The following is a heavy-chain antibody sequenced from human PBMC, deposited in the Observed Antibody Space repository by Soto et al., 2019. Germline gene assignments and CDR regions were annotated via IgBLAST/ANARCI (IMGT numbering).Heavy chain of an antibody. D-gene: IGHD6-19*01. CDR1: GGSFGGYY. V-gene: IGHV4-34*01. J-gene: IGHJ4*02. Sequence: SETLSLTCAVYGGSFGGYYRSWIRQPPGKGLEWIGEINHSGSTNYNPSLKSRVTISVDTSKNQFSLKLSSVTAADTAVYYCARGLHGAVAFDYWGQGTLVTVSS. CDR2: INHSGST. CDR3: ARGLHGAVAFDY.